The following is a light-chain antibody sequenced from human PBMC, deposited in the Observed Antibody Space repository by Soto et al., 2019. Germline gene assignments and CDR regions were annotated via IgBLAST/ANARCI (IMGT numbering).Light chain of an antibody. CDR2: ATS. J-gene: IGKJ5*01. V-gene: IGKV1D-12*01. CDR3: QQANSYPPQIT. CDR1: QGINSW. Sequence: DIQMTQSPSSVSASVGDRVTITCRASQGINSWLAWYQQKPGKAPKLLIYATSSLQSGVPSRFSGSGSGTDFTLTISSVQPEDFATYYCQQANSYPPQITFGQGTRLEIK.